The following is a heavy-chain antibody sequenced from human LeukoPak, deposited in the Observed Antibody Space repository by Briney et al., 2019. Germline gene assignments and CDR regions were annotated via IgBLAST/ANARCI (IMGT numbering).Heavy chain of an antibody. Sequence: SETLSLTCTVSGDSISSGYYWGWIRQPPGKGLEWIGSIYHSGSTYYNPSLKSRVTISVDTSKNQFSLKLSSVTAADTAVYYCARVGYSYKEFDFWGQGTLVTVSS. CDR3: ARVGYSYKEFDF. CDR2: IYHSGST. J-gene: IGHJ4*02. CDR1: GDSISSGYY. V-gene: IGHV4-38-2*02. D-gene: IGHD5-18*01.